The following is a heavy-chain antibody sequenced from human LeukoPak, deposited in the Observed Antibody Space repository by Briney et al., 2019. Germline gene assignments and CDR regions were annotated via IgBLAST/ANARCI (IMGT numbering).Heavy chain of an antibody. CDR2: ISAYNGNT. CDR3: ARDLHGAWFGELFVY. V-gene: IGHV1-18*01. D-gene: IGHD3-10*01. Sequence: ASVKVSCKASGYTFTSYGISWVRQAPGQGLEWMGWISAYNGNTNYAQKLQGRVTMTTDTSTSTAYMELRSLRSDDTAVYYCARDLHGAWFGELFVYWGQGTLVTVSS. CDR1: GYTFTSYG. J-gene: IGHJ4*02.